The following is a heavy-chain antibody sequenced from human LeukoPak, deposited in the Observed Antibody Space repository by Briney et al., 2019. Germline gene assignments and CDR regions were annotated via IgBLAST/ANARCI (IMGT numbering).Heavy chain of an antibody. CDR3: ARDLGSGSSYYYYYMDV. V-gene: IGHV3-30*19. J-gene: IGHJ6*03. CDR2: ISYDGSNK. D-gene: IGHD6-19*01. Sequence: GGSLRLSCAASGFTFSSYGMHWVRQAPGKGLEWVAVISYDGSNKYYADSVKGRFTISRDNSKNTLYLQMNSLRAEDTAVSYCARDLGSGSSYYYYYMDVWGKGTTVTVSS. CDR1: GFTFSSYG.